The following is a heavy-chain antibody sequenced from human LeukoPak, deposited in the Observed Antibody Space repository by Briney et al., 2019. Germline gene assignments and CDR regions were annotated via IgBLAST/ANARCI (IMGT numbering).Heavy chain of an antibody. V-gene: IGHV3-NL1*01. CDR3: AGAGAYSSSWYLFDY. J-gene: IGHJ4*02. CDR1: GFTFSSYG. CDR2: IYSGGST. D-gene: IGHD6-13*01. Sequence: GGSLRLSCAASGFTFSSYGMHWVRQAPGKGLEWVSVIYSGGSTYYADSVKGRFTISRHNSKNTLYLQMNSLRAEDTAVYYCAGAGAYSSSWYLFDYWGQGTLVTVSS.